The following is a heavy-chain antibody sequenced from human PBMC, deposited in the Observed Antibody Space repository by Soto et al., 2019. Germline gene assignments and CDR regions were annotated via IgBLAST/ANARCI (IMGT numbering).Heavy chain of an antibody. J-gene: IGHJ4*02. CDR2: IWYDGSNK. Sequence: PGGSLRLSCAASGFTFSSYGMHWVRQAPGKGLEWVAVIWYDGSNKYYADSVKGRFTISRDNSKNTLYLQMNSLRAEDTAVYYCARSSSSWRYYFDYWGQGTLVTVSS. V-gene: IGHV3-33*01. D-gene: IGHD6-13*01. CDR3: ARSSSSWRYYFDY. CDR1: GFTFSSYG.